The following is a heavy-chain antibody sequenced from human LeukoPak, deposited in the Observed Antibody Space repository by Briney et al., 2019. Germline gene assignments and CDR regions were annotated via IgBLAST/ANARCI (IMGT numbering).Heavy chain of an antibody. Sequence: PSETLSLTCTVSGGSISSYYWSWIRQPPGKGLEWIGYIYYSGSTNYNPSLKSRVTMSVDTSKNQLSLKLSSVTAANTAVYYCARDRLLWFGESLPYYYYMDVWGKGTTVTVSS. D-gene: IGHD3-10*01. CDR1: GGSISSYY. CDR2: IYYSGST. J-gene: IGHJ6*03. V-gene: IGHV4-59*12. CDR3: ARDRLLWFGESLPYYYYMDV.